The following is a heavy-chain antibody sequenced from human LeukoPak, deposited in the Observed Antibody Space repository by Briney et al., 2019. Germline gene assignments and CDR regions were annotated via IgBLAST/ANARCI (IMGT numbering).Heavy chain of an antibody. CDR1: GYAFSVNW. Sequence: GESLKISCKASGYAFSVNWIGWVREMPGKRQGWVGIIYPGDSDTRYSPSFQGQVTISADKSISTAYLQWSILKASDTAMYYCARECGYDSYSSSWSYDYWGQGTLVTVSS. J-gene: IGHJ4*02. V-gene: IGHV5-51*01. CDR2: IYPGDSDT. D-gene: IGHD6-13*01. CDR3: ARECGYDSYSSSWSYDY.